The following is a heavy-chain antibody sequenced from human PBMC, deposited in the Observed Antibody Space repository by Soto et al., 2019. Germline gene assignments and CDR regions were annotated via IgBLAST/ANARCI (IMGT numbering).Heavy chain of an antibody. CDR3: VGFWPPPYADALTDYTYAFDY. D-gene: IGHD3-9*01. J-gene: IGHJ4*02. CDR2: ISYSGRT. V-gene: IGHV4-39*01. Sequence: QLQLQESGPGLVKPSETLSLTCTVSGGSISSDSYYWGWIRQSPEKGLEWIASISYSGRTSSTPAFKSRLIISVDTSNSQFTLKPSSVTAADTAVYYCVGFWPPPYADALTDYTYAFDYWGQGTLVTVSS. CDR1: GGSISSDSYY.